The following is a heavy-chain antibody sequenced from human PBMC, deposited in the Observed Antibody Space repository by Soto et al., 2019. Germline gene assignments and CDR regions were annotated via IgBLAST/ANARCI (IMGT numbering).Heavy chain of an antibody. V-gene: IGHV3-66*01. Sequence: GGSLRLSSTASGFNVGSKYMTWVRQAPGKGLEWVSLIQSGGTTYYADSVKGRFTISRDTSENTLHLQMDSLRVEDTAVYYCARDDVLCDGGRCYGIPLDVWGKGPTVTVS. CDR1: GFNVGSKY. CDR2: IQSGGTT. CDR3: ARDDVLCDGGRCYGIPLDV. D-gene: IGHD2-15*01. J-gene: IGHJ6*03.